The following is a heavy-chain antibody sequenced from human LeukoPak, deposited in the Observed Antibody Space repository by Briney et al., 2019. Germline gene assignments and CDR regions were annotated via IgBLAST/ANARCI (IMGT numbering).Heavy chain of an antibody. D-gene: IGHD5-18*01. CDR2: INPNSGGT. CDR3: ARVGGKLWRLQYFDY. V-gene: IGHV1-2*02. Sequence: ASVKVSCKASGHTFTGYYVHWVRQAPGQGLEWMGWINPNSGGTNYAQKFQGRVTMTRDTSISTAYMELSRLRSEDTAVYYCARVGGKLWRLQYFDYWGQGTLVTVSS. J-gene: IGHJ4*02. CDR1: GHTFTGYY.